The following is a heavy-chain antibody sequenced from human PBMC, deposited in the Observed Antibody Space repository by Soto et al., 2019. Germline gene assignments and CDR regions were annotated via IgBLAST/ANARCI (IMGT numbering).Heavy chain of an antibody. CDR1: GGSISSYY. D-gene: IGHD3-22*01. CDR3: ASNYYDSSGYSLPAFDI. J-gene: IGHJ3*02. Sequence: QVQLQESGPGLVKPSETLSLTCTVSGGSISSYYWSWIRQPPGKGLEWIGYIYYSGSTNYNPSLKRRVTVSVXXSXNXXSLKLSSVTAADTAVYYCASNYYDSSGYSLPAFDIWGQGTMVTVSS. CDR2: IYYSGST. V-gene: IGHV4-59*01.